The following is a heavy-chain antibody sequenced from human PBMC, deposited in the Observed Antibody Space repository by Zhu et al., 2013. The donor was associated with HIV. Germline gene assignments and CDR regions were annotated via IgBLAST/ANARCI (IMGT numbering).Heavy chain of an antibody. D-gene: IGHD3-22*01. CDR3: AKVPRASGYYETYYFDY. J-gene: IGHJ4*02. Sequence: EVQLLESGGGLVQPGGSLRLSCAASGFTFSSYAMSWVRQAPGQGLEWVSAISGSGGSTYYADSVKGRFTISRDNSKNTLYVQMNSLRAEDTAVYYCAKVPRASGYYETYYFDYWGQGTLVTVSS. CDR1: GFTFSSYA. V-gene: IGHV3-23*01. CDR2: ISGSGGST.